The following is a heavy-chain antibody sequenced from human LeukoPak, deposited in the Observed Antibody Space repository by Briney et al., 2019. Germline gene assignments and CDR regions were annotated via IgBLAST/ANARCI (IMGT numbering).Heavy chain of an antibody. J-gene: IGHJ3*02. Sequence: PSETLSLTCAVYSGSFSGCYWSWIRQPPGKGLEWIGEINHSGSTNYNPSLKSRVTISVDTSKNQFSLKLSSVTAADTAVYYCAKHFFVSVAGIISLPFYAFDIWGQGTMVTVSS. CDR1: SGSFSGCY. V-gene: IGHV4-34*01. CDR3: AKHFFVSVAGIISLPFYAFDI. CDR2: INHSGST. D-gene: IGHD6-19*01.